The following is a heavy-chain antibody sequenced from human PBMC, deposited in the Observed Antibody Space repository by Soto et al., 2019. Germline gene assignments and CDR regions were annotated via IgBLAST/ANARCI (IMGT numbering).Heavy chain of an antibody. D-gene: IGHD7-27*01. V-gene: IGHV3-7*03. Sequence: EVRVVESGGGLVQPGGSLRLSCTASGFSFSTYWLSWLRQAPGKGLEWVARINEDGAAKYYVDPVKGRFTVSRDNTKNSLYLQMNSLTADDTAVYYCARGGHWAADYWGQGTPVTVSS. CDR2: INEDGAAK. J-gene: IGHJ4*02. CDR1: GFSFSTYW. CDR3: ARGGHWAADY.